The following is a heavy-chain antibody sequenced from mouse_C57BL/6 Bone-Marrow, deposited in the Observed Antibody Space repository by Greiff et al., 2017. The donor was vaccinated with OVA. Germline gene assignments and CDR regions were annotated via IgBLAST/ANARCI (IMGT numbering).Heavy chain of an antibody. Sequence: QVQLQQPGAELVQPGASVKVSCKASGYTFTSYWMHWVKQRPGQGLEWIGRIHPSDSDTNYNQKFKGKATLTVDKSSSTAYMQLSSLTSEESAVYYCAFMVKRAWFAYWGKGTLVTVSA. D-gene: IGHD2-1*01. V-gene: IGHV1-74*01. CDR1: GYTFTSYW. CDR2: IHPSDSDT. J-gene: IGHJ3*01. CDR3: AFMVKRAWFAY.